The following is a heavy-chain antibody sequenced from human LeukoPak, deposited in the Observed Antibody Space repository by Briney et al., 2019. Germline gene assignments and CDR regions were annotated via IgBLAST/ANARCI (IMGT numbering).Heavy chain of an antibody. CDR2: ISSSSSYI. CDR1: GFTFSSYS. V-gene: IGHV3-21*01. D-gene: IGHD5-12*01. Sequence: GGSLRLSCAASGFTFSSYSMNWVRQAPGKGLEWVSSISSSSSYIYYADSVKGRFTISRDNAKNSLYLQMNSLRAEDTAVYYCARGGPSEWLRGPDAFDIWGQGTMVTVSS. CDR3: ARGGPSEWLRGPDAFDI. J-gene: IGHJ3*02.